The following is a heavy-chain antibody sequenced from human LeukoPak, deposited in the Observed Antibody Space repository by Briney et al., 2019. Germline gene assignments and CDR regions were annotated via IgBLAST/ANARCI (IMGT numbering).Heavy chain of an antibody. J-gene: IGHJ4*02. CDR2: TSAGGDIT. CDR1: GFTFSDHA. D-gene: IGHD3-22*01. V-gene: IGHV3-23*01. Sequence: GGSLRLSCAASGFTFSDHAMTWVRQTLAKGLESVSSTSAGGDITHYAESVKGRFTISRDNSKSTLYLQMNSLRAEDTAIYFCAYLDSSGFYYGRLRYWGQGTLVTVSS. CDR3: AYLDSSGFYYGRLRY.